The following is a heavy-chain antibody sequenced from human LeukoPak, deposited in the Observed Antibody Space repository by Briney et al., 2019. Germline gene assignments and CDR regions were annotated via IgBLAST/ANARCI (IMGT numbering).Heavy chain of an antibody. CDR1: GFTFSSYA. Sequence: PGGSLRLSCAASGFTFSSYAMRWVRQAPGKGLEWVAVISYDGSNKYYADSVKGRFTISRDNSKNTLYLQMNSLRAEDTAVYYCAKPDTETDIVVVVAAPPPFDYWGQGTLVTVSS. CDR2: ISYDGSNK. D-gene: IGHD2-15*01. J-gene: IGHJ4*02. V-gene: IGHV3-30-3*02. CDR3: AKPDTETDIVVVVAAPPPFDY.